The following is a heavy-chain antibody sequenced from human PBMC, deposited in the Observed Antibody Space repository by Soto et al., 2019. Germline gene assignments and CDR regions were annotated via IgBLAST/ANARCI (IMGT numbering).Heavy chain of an antibody. CDR3: ARYGYSSGWYLGTGMDV. Sequence: QVQLVQSGAEVKKPGASLKVSCQASGYSFSDYGIAWVRQAPGQGLAWVGWISTYNGNTNYAQKFQGRVTMTKDTSANTGYMELRSLRSDDTAMYYCARYGYSSGWYLGTGMDVWGQGTPVTVSS. J-gene: IGHJ6*02. D-gene: IGHD6-19*01. CDR1: GYSFSDYG. V-gene: IGHV1-18*04. CDR2: ISTYNGNT.